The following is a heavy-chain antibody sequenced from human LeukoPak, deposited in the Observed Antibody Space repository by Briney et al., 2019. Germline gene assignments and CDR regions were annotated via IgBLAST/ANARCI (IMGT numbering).Heavy chain of an antibody. V-gene: IGHV1-69*05. J-gene: IGHJ5*02. CDR2: IIPIFGTA. D-gene: IGHD3-9*01. CDR1: GGTFSSYA. CDR3: AREGAWDYDILTGTSWFNP. Sequence: SVKVSCKASGGTFSSYAISWVRQAPGQGLEWMGRIIPIFGTANYAQKFQGRVTITTDESTSTAYMELSSLRSEDTAVYYCAREGAWDYDILTGTSWFNPWGQGTLVTVSS.